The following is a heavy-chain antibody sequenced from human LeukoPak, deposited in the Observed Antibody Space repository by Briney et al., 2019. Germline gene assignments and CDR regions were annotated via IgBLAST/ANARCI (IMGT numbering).Heavy chain of an antibody. V-gene: IGHV1-46*01. Sequence: ASVKVSCKASGYTFTNYYIHWVRQALGQGLEWMGIINPSGGSTSYAQKFQGRVTMTRDTSTSTVYMELSSLRSDDTAVYYCARDRSQGYFDWLLSNTNAFDIWGQGTMVTVSS. CDR3: ARDRSQGYFDWLLSNTNAFDI. J-gene: IGHJ3*02. D-gene: IGHD3-9*01. CDR1: GYTFTNYY. CDR2: INPSGGST.